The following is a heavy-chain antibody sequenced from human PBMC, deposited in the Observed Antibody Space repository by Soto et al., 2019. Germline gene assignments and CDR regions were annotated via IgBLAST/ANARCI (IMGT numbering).Heavy chain of an antibody. CDR1: GGPISSRNYY. J-gene: IGHJ5*02. D-gene: IGHD5-12*01. Sequence: QVPLQESGPGLVKPSETLSLTCSVSGGPISSRNYYWGWVRRAPGRGPEGIGNIFYNGRTDYNPSRQSPGTNSLYPAKNQFALTLCTVTAADPTIWYCARGGFSADDDSDWFDPWGRGTLVTASS. V-gene: IGHV4-39*01. CDR3: ARGGFSADDDSDWFDP. CDR2: IFYNGRT.